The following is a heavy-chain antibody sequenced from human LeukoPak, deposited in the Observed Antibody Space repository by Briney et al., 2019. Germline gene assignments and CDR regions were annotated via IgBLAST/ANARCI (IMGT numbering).Heavy chain of an antibody. Sequence: SETLSLTCAVSGGSISSGGYSWSWIRQPPGKGLEWIGYIYHSGSTYYNPSLESRVTISVDRSKNQFSLKLSSVTAADTAVYYCAREGYSSSEFDYWGQGTLVTVSS. CDR1: GGSISSGGYS. D-gene: IGHD6-6*01. CDR2: IYHSGST. CDR3: AREGYSSSEFDY. V-gene: IGHV4-30-2*01. J-gene: IGHJ4*02.